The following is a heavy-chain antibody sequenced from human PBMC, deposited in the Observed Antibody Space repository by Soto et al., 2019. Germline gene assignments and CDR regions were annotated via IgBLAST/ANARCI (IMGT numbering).Heavy chain of an antibody. CDR1: GFIFSDYT. CDR3: ARDHGGSTWFMGVYYFFGMDV. Sequence: EVQLVESGGDLVQPGGSLRLSCAASGFIFSDYTMTWVRQAPGRGLEFVSHISSSGGAIFYAESVKGRFTVSRDNAKNSLYLQMNSLRDEDTAVYFCARDHGGSTWFMGVYYFFGMDVWGQGTAVTVSS. CDR2: ISSSGGAI. D-gene: IGHD6-13*01. J-gene: IGHJ6*02. V-gene: IGHV3-48*02.